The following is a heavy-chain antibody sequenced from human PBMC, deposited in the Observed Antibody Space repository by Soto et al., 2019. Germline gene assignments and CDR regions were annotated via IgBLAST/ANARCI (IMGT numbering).Heavy chain of an antibody. CDR3: ARDSSPGIAAAGIDY. J-gene: IGHJ4*02. CDR1: GFTFSSYW. D-gene: IGHD6-13*01. V-gene: IGHV3-7*03. Sequence: VGSLRLSCAASGFTFSSYWMSWVRQAPGKGLEWVANIKQDGSEKYYVDSVKGRFTISRDNAKNSLYLQMNSLRAEDTAVYYCARDSSPGIAAAGIDYWGQGTLVTVSS. CDR2: IKQDGSEK.